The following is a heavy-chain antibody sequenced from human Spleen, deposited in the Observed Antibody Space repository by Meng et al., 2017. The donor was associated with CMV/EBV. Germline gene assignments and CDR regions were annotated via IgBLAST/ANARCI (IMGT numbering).Heavy chain of an antibody. J-gene: IGHJ6*02. CDR1: FSSFG. CDR2: MNPNGGDT. CDR3: ARGNIAGYGYSHDYAFDV. Sequence: FSSFGFSWVRQATGQGLGWMGWMNPNGGDTGLAQKFQGRVTMTRNTFTSTAYMELSRLRPEDTAVYYCARGNIAGYGYSHDYAFDVWGQGTTVTVSS. D-gene: IGHD5-18*01. V-gene: IGHV1-8*01.